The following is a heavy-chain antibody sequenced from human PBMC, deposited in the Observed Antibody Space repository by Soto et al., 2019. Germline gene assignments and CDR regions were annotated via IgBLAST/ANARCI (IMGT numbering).Heavy chain of an antibody. J-gene: IGHJ6*02. D-gene: IGHD5-12*01. CDR1: GFTFSSYA. CDR2: ISYDGSNK. CDR3: ARDGNSYDPLNYYYYYGMDV. Sequence: GGSLRLSCAASGFTFSSYAMHWVRQAPGKGLEWVAVISYDGSNKYYADSVKGRFTISRDNSKNTLYLQMNSLRAEDTAVYYCARDGNSYDPLNYYYYYGMDVWGQGTTVTVSS. V-gene: IGHV3-30-3*01.